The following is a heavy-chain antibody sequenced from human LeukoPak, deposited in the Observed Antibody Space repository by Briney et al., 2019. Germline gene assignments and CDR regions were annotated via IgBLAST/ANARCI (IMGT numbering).Heavy chain of an antibody. CDR3: AREGYVNYDFWSGSDTYDY. CDR1: GYTFTSYG. D-gene: IGHD3-3*01. V-gene: IGHV1-18*01. CDR2: ISAYNGNT. J-gene: IGHJ4*02. Sequence: GASVKVSCKASGYTFTSYGISWVRQAPGQGLEWMGWISAYNGNTNYAQKLQGRVTMTTDTSTSTAYMELRSLRSDDTAVYYCAREGYVNYDFWSGSDTYDYWGQGTLVTVSS.